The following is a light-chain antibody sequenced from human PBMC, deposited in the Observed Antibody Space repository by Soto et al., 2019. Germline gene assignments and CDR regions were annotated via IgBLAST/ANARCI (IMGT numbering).Light chain of an antibody. CDR1: QNVYNN. V-gene: IGKV3-15*01. Sequence: EIVMTQSPATLSVSPGEGDTLSCKASQNVYNNLAWYQQRPGQPPRLLIYDASTRATGISARFSGSGYGTEFTLTISSLQSEDFAVYLCQQCRNWPLTFGGGTKV. CDR2: DAS. CDR3: QQCRNWPLT. J-gene: IGKJ4*01.